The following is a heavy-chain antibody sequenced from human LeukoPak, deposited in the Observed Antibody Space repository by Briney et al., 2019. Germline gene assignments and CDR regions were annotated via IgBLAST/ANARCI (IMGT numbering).Heavy chain of an antibody. Sequence: ASVKVSCKTSGVIFTRHYITWVRQAPGQGLEWMGWISAYNGVTSYAEKFQGRITMTTEESTSTGYLELRSLRSDDMAFYYCARDLFRDECSSGGMDPWGQGTLVTVSS. CDR2: ISAYNGVT. V-gene: IGHV1-18*03. CDR1: GVIFTRHY. CDR3: ARDLFRDECSSGGMDP. D-gene: IGHD5-24*01. J-gene: IGHJ5*02.